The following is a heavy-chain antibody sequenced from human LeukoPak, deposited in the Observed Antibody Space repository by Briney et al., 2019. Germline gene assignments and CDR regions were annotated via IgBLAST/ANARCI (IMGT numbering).Heavy chain of an antibody. CDR2: IYYSGST. CDR3: ARAGYSSSWWPEYFQH. CDR1: GGSISSSSYY. Sequence: SETLSLTCTVSGGSISSSSYYWGWIRQPPGKGLEWIGSIYYSGSTYYNPSLKSRVTISVDTSKNQFSLKLSSVTAADTAVYYCARAGYSSSWWPEYFQHWGQGTLVTVSS. D-gene: IGHD6-13*01. J-gene: IGHJ1*01. V-gene: IGHV4-39*07.